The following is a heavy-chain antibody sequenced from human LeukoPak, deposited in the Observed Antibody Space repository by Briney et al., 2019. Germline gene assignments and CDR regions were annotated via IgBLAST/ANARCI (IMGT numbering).Heavy chain of an antibody. V-gene: IGHV1-2*02. D-gene: IGHD3-10*01. Sequence: ASVKVSCKASGYTFTSNYMHWVRQAPGQGLEWMGWINPNSGGTNYAQKFQGRVTMTRDTSISTAYMELSRLRSDDTAVYYCARERERITMVRGPGDWFDPWGQGTLVTVSS. CDR3: ARERERITMVRGPGDWFDP. J-gene: IGHJ5*02. CDR1: GYTFTSNY. CDR2: INPNSGGT.